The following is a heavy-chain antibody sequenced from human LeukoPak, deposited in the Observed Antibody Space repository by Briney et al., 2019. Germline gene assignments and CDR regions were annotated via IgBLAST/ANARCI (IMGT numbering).Heavy chain of an antibody. CDR1: RFTFSACG. D-gene: IGHD1-1*01. Sequence: GGSLRLSCAASRFTFSACGMHWVRQAPGKGXXXXAAISFDGSHKYYADSVKGRFTISRDNSMNTLYLQMNSLRAEDTAVYYCAKGTAVDRQYFENWGRGTLVTVSS. J-gene: IGHJ4*02. CDR3: AKGTAVDRQYFEN. CDR2: ISFDGSHK. V-gene: IGHV3-30*18.